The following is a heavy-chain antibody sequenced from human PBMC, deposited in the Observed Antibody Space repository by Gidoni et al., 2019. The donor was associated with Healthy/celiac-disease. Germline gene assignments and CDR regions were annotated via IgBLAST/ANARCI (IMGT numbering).Heavy chain of an antibody. Sequence: QLQLQESVPGLVKPSETLSLTCTVSGGSISSIIYYWGWIRQPPGKGLEWIGSIYYSGSTYYNQSLKSRVNISVETSKNQFSLKLSAVTAAETAVYYCARRFKKILWFGESTYFDYWGQGTLVTVSS. J-gene: IGHJ4*02. CDR2: IYYSGST. V-gene: IGHV4-39*01. CDR1: GGSISSIIYY. D-gene: IGHD3-10*01. CDR3: ARRFKKILWFGESTYFDY.